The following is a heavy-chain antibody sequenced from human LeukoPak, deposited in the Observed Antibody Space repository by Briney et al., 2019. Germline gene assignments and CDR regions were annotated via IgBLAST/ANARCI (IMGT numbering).Heavy chain of an antibody. CDR1: GGTFSSYA. CDR2: IIPILGIA. J-gene: IGHJ3*02. Sequence: SVKVPCTASGGTFSSYAISWVRQAPGQGLEWMGRIIPILGIANYAQKFQGRVTITADKSTSTAYMELSRLRSEDTAVYYCARDRRVHSYYDSSGNDAFDIWGQGTMVTVSS. V-gene: IGHV1-69*04. CDR3: ARDRRVHSYYDSSGNDAFDI. D-gene: IGHD3-22*01.